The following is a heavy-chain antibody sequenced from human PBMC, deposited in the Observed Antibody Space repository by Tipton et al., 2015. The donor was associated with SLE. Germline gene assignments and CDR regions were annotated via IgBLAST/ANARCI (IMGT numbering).Heavy chain of an antibody. CDR3: ASQDYSDWFDP. V-gene: IGHV4-38-2*01. CDR2: IYHSGST. Sequence: TLSLTCAVSDYSISSGYYWGWIRQPPGKGLEWIGSIYHSGSTYYNPSLKSRVTISVGTSKNHFSLKLSSVTAADTAVYYCASQDYSDWFDPWGQGTLVTVSS. CDR1: DYSISSGYY. D-gene: IGHD4-11*01. J-gene: IGHJ5*02.